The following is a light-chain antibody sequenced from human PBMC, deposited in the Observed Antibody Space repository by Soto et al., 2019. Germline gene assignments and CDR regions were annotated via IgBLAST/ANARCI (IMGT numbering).Light chain of an antibody. V-gene: IGKV3-11*01. CDR1: QSVSSY. Sequence: EIVLTQSPATLSLSPGERATLSCRASQSVSSYLAWYQQKPGQAPRLLIYDASKRAPGVPARFSGSGSGTDFSLTISSLEPEDFGVYYCQQRSNWVFGPGTKVDI. CDR2: DAS. J-gene: IGKJ3*01. CDR3: QQRSNWV.